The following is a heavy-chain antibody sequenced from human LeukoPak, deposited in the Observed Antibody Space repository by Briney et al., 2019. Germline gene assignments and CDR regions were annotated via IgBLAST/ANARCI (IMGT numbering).Heavy chain of an antibody. Sequence: SVKVSCKASGGTFSSYAISWVRQARGQGLKGMGRIVPLLGITNYSQKFQGRGTITADTSTTTAYMELSSLRSEDTAVYYCARDREDAYDPTFDYWGQGTLVTVSS. V-gene: IGHV1-69*04. J-gene: IGHJ4*02. CDR2: IVPLLGIT. D-gene: IGHD5-24*01. CDR1: GGTFSSYA. CDR3: ARDREDAYDPTFDY.